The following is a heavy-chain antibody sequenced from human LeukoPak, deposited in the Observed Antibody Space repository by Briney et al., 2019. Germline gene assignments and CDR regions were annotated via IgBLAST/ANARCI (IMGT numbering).Heavy chain of an antibody. D-gene: IGHD2-2*01. CDR3: ARPGRYCSSTSCYRMDV. CDR1: GFTFSSYA. V-gene: IGHV3-21*01. CDR2: ISSSSSYI. J-gene: IGHJ6*02. Sequence: PGGSLRPSCAASGFTFSSYAMNWVRQAPGKGLEWVSSISSSSSYIYYADSVKGRFTISRDNAENSLYLQMNSLRAEDTAVYYCARPGRYCSSTSCYRMDVWGQGTTVTVSS.